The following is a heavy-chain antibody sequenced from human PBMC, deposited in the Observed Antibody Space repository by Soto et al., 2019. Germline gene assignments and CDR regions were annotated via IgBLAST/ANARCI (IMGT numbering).Heavy chain of an antibody. CDR1: GGTFSSYA. V-gene: IGHV1-69*12. Sequence: QVQLVQSGAEVKKPGSSVKVSCKASGGTFSSYAISWVRQAPGQGLEWMGGIIPIFGTANYAQKFQGRVTITADESTSTADMELSSLRSEDTAVYYCARAVEQQLVRVGFDPWGQGTLVTVSS. CDR3: ARAVEQQLVRVGFDP. J-gene: IGHJ5*02. CDR2: IIPIFGTA. D-gene: IGHD6-13*01.